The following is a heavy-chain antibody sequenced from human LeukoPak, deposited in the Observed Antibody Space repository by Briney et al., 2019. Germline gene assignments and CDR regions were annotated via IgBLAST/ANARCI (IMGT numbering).Heavy chain of an antibody. J-gene: IGHJ3*01. D-gene: IGHD5-18*01. V-gene: IGHV4-4*07. CDR3: ARVHVDTATLED. Sequence: SETLSLTCTVSGGSISSYYWSWIRQPAGKGLEWIGRIYTSGSTNYNPSLKSRVTMSVDTSKNQFTLKLSSVTAADTAVYYCARVHVDTATLEDWGQGTMVTVSS. CDR2: IYTSGST. CDR1: GGSISSYY.